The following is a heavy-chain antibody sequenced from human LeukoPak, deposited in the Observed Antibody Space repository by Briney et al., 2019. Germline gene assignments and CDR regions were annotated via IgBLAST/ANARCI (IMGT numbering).Heavy chain of an antibody. CDR1: GCTFTSYG. D-gene: IGHD3-22*01. V-gene: IGHV1-18*01. Sequence: ASVKVSCKASGCTFTSYGISWVRQAPGQGLEWMGWISAYNGHTNYAQKLQGRVTMTTDTSTSTAYMELRSLRSDDTAVYYCARDSGTYYYDSSGAPWGQGTLVTVSS. J-gene: IGHJ4*02. CDR3: ARDSGTYYYDSSGAP. CDR2: ISAYNGHT.